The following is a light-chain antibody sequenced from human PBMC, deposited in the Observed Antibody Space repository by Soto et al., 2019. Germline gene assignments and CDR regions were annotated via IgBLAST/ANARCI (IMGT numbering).Light chain of an antibody. CDR1: QSVSSTF. Sequence: DIVLTQSPGTLSLSPGERATLSCRASQSVSSTFLAWYQQQPGQPPRLLISGASNRATGIPDRFSGGGSGTDLTLPISRLEPEDFAVYYCQQYGSSHRTFGQGTKVEI. CDR2: GAS. V-gene: IGKV3-20*01. CDR3: QQYGSSHRT. J-gene: IGKJ1*01.